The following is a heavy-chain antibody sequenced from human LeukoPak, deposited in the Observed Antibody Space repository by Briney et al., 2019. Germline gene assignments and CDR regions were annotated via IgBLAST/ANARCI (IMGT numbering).Heavy chain of an antibody. V-gene: IGHV3-20*04. J-gene: IGHJ4*02. CDR3: AHGTMYQLDY. D-gene: IGHD2-2*01. Sequence: PGGSLRLSCAASGFTFDDYGMSWVRQAPGKGLEWVSGITWNGGSTGYADSVKGRFTISRDNSKNTLYLQMNSLRAEDTAVYYCAHGTMYQLDYWGQGTLVTVSS. CDR2: ITWNGGST. CDR1: GFTFDDYG.